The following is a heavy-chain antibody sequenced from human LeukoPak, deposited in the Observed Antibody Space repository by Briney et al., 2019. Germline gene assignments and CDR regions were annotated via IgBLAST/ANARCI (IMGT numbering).Heavy chain of an antibody. CDR1: GGSISSSNW. J-gene: IGHJ6*02. CDR2: IYHSGST. V-gene: IGHV4-4*02. CDR3: ARLLWFGETLDV. D-gene: IGHD3-10*01. Sequence: SETLSLTCAVSGGSISSSNWWSWVRQPPGKGLEWIGEIYHSGSTNYNPSLQSRVTISVDKSKNQFSLTLSSVTAADTAVYYCARLLWFGETLDVWGQGTTVTVSS.